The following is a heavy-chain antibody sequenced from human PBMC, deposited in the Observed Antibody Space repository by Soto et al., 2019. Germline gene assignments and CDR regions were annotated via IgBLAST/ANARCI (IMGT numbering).Heavy chain of an antibody. CDR3: AKDVGYSSSGWFDP. CDR1: GFTFSRYG. D-gene: IGHD6-6*01. V-gene: IGHV3-33*06. Sequence: GGSLRLSCAASGFTFSRYGMHWLRQAPGKGLEWVAVIWYDGNKKYYAHSVKGRFSISKDNSKNTLDLQMNSLRAEDTAVYYCAKDVGYSSSGWFDPWGQGTLVTVSS. CDR2: IWYDGNKK. J-gene: IGHJ5*02.